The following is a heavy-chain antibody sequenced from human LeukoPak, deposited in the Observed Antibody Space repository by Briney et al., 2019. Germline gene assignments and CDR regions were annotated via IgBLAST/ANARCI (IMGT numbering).Heavy chain of an antibody. CDR2: INHSGST. V-gene: IGHV4-34*01. Sequence: SETLSLTCAVYGGSFSGYYWSWIRQPPGKGLEWIGEINHSGSTNYNPSLKSRVTMSVDTSKNQFSLKLSSVTAADTAVYYCARDQLQGGYLNWFDPWGQGTLVTVSS. CDR3: ARDQLQGGYLNWFDP. D-gene: IGHD5-12*01. CDR1: GGSFSGYY. J-gene: IGHJ5*02.